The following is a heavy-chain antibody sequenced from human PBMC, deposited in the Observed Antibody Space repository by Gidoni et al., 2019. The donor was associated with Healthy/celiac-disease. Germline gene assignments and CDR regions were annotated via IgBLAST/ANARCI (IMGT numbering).Heavy chain of an antibody. J-gene: IGHJ6*02. CDR1: GFTFSSYA. CDR3: ARDGGGGSGSYYYYYGMDV. D-gene: IGHD3-10*01. Sequence: QVQLVESGGGVVQPGRSLSLSCAASGFTFSSYAMHWVRQAPGKGLEWVVFILKCCSNKYNPSPVKGLFTISRNNSKNPLYLQKSGRGAGDRGVDYCARDGGGGSGSYYYYYGMDVWGQGTTVTVSS. CDR2: ILKCCSNK. V-gene: IGHV3-30*04.